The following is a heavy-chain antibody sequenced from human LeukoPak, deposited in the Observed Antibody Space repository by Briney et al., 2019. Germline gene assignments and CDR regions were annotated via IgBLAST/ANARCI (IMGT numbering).Heavy chain of an antibody. CDR2: VYADDSDT. Sequence: GDSLIIFCKDSGNTFSTHWIGWVRQMPGKGLEWMGIVYADDSDTRYSPSFQGQVTMSADITTAYLQWNTRKASDTAVYFWAGRRAGAFVIWGPGTLVTVS. V-gene: IGHV5-51*01. J-gene: IGHJ3*02. CDR3: AGRRAGAFVI. D-gene: IGHD6-19*01. CDR1: GNTFSTHW.